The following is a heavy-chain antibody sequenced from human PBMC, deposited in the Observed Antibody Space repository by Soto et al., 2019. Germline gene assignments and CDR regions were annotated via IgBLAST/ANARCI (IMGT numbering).Heavy chain of an antibody. J-gene: IGHJ6*03. V-gene: IGHV3-23*01. Sequence: GGSLRLSCAASGFTFSSYAMSWVRQAPGKGLGWVSAISGSGGSTYYADSGKGRFTISRNNSKNTLYLQMNSLRAAETPVYYCANGEPCSSTSCYDDRVDPLYYYYYMDVWGKGTTVTVSS. CDR3: ANGEPCSSTSCYDDRVDPLYYYYYMDV. CDR2: ISGSGGST. D-gene: IGHD2-2*01. CDR1: GFTFSSYA.